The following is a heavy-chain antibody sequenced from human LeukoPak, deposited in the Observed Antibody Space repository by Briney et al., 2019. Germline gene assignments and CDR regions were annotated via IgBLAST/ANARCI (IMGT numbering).Heavy chain of an antibody. D-gene: IGHD1-26*01. CDR3: ARAPKFRLVGVSKGPFDP. CDR2: IRYDGSNK. Sequence: GGSLRLSRAASGFTLSSYGMHWVRQAPGKGLEWVACIRYDGSNKYYADSAKGRFTISRDNSKNTLYLQMISLSAEDTAVYYCARAPKFRLVGVSKGPFDPWGQGTLVTVSS. CDR1: GFTLSSYG. J-gene: IGHJ5*02. V-gene: IGHV3-30*02.